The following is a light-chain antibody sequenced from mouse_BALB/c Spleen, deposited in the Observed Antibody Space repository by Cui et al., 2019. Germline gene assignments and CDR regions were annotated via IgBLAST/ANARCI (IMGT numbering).Light chain of an antibody. CDR2: KAS. V-gene: IGKV11-125*01. CDR1: QNINVW. J-gene: IGKJ2*01. Sequence: QLNQSPSSLSASLGVTITITCHASQNINVWLSWYQQKPGNIPKLLIYKASNLQTGVPSRFSGSGSGTGFTLTISSLQAEDIATYYCQQRQSYPYTFGGGTKLEIK. CDR3: QQRQSYPYT.